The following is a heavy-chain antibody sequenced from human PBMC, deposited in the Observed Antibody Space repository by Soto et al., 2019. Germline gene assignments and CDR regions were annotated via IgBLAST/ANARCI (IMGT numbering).Heavy chain of an antibody. Sequence: PSETLSLTCTVSGGPISSSSYYWGWIRQPPGKGLEWIGSIYYSGSTYYNPSLKSRVTISVDTSKNQFSLKLSSVTAADTAVYYCARLSSYYDSSGYTYYFDYWGQGTLVTVSS. CDR3: ARLSSYYDSSGYTYYFDY. CDR2: IYYSGST. J-gene: IGHJ4*02. V-gene: IGHV4-39*01. D-gene: IGHD3-22*01. CDR1: GGPISSSSYY.